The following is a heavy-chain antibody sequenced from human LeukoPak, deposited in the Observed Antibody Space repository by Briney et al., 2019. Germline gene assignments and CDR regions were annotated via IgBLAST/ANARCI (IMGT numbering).Heavy chain of an antibody. D-gene: IGHD1-7*01. V-gene: IGHV4-4*07. Sequence: SATLSLTCTVSGGSISSYNWSWFREPAGKGLEWIGRIYTSGSTNYNPSLKSRVTMPIATSKNPFSLKLSSVAAADTAVYYCARGYNWNYGYLWGQGTLVTVSS. CDR3: ARGYNWNYGYL. J-gene: IGHJ5*02. CDR2: IYTSGST. CDR1: GGSISSYN.